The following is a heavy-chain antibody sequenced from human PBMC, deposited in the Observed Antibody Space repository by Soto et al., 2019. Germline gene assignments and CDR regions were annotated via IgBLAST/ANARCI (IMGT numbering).Heavy chain of an antibody. D-gene: IGHD1-26*01. V-gene: IGHV3-53*01. Sequence: LRLSCAASGFTVRSNYMSWVRQAPGKGLEWVSVIYSGGSTYYADSVKGRFTISRDNSKNTLYLQTNSLRAEDTAVYYCARSSGSYPYYFDYWGKGTLVTVSS. CDR2: IYSGGST. CDR1: GFTVRSNY. J-gene: IGHJ4*02. CDR3: ARSSGSYPYYFDY.